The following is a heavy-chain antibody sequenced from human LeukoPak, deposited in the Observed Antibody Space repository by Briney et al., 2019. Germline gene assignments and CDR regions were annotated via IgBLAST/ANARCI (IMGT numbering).Heavy chain of an antibody. Sequence: ASVKLSCKASGCTFTGYYMHWVRQAPGQGLEWMGIINPSGGSTSYAQKFQGRVTMTWDTSTSTVYMELSSLRSEDTAVYYCARGRCSSTSCYLLDYWGQGTLVTVSS. CDR1: GCTFTGYY. CDR2: INPSGGST. V-gene: IGHV1-46*03. J-gene: IGHJ4*02. CDR3: ARGRCSSTSCYLLDY. D-gene: IGHD2-2*01.